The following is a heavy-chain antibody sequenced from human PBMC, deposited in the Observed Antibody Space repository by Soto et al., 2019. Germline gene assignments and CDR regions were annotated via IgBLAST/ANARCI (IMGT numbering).Heavy chain of an antibody. CDR2: IYYSGST. CDR1: CGSIISSSYY. Sequence: PLETPSLTCTVSCGSIISSSYYWGWIRQPPGKGREWIGSIYYSGSTNYNPSLKSRVTISVDTSKNQFSLKLSSVTAADTAVYYCARSMGSSSWYGGAVYYYGMDVWGQGTTVTVSS. CDR3: ARSMGSSSWYGGAVYYYGMDV. J-gene: IGHJ6*02. V-gene: IGHV4-39*01. D-gene: IGHD6-13*01.